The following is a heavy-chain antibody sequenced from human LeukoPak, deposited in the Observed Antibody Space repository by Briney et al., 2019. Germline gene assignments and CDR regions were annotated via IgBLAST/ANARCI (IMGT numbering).Heavy chain of an antibody. CDR1: GGSISSYY. Sequence: PETLSLTCTVSGGSISSYYWSWIRQPPGKGLEWIGYIYYSGSTNYNPSLKSRVTISVDTSKNQFSLKLSSVTAADTAVYYCARILRDYDILTGSEYYYGMDVWGQGTTVTVSS. V-gene: IGHV4-59*01. CDR3: ARILRDYDILTGSEYYYGMDV. D-gene: IGHD3-9*01. CDR2: IYYSGST. J-gene: IGHJ6*02.